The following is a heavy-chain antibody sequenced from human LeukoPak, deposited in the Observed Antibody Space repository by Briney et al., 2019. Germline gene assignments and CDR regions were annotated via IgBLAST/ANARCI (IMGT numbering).Heavy chain of an antibody. CDR3: ARDIVSGSGSLDY. Sequence: GGSLRLSCAASGFTFSNYWMSWVRQAPGKGLVWVSRVKSDGSNPSYADSVKGRFTISRDNAENMLYLQMNTLGAEDTAVYYCARDIVSGSGSLDYWGQGTLVTVSS. CDR1: GFTFSNYW. D-gene: IGHD3-10*01. CDR2: VKSDGSNP. V-gene: IGHV3-74*01. J-gene: IGHJ4*02.